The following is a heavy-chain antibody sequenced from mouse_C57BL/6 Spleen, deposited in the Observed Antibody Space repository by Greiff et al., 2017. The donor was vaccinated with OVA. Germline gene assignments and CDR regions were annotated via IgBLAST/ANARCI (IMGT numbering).Heavy chain of an antibody. J-gene: IGHJ2*01. D-gene: IGHD2-5*01. V-gene: IGHV14-1*01. CDR1: GFNIKDYY. CDR3: TTRYYSNLYYFDY. Sequence: EVQLQQSGAELVRPGASVKLSCTASGFNIKDYYMHWVKQRPEQGLEWIGRIDPEDGDTEYAPKFQGKATMTADTSSNTAYLQLSSLTSEDTAVYYCTTRYYSNLYYFDYWGQGTTLTVSS. CDR2: IDPEDGDT.